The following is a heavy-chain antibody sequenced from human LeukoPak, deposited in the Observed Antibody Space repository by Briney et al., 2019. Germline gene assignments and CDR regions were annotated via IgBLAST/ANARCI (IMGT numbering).Heavy chain of an antibody. Sequence: GGSLRLSCAGSGCTFSSYAMSWVRQAPGKGLEWVSAISGSGGSTYYADSVKGRFTISRDNSKNTLYLQMNSLRAEDTAVYYCAKDDGDSWAYDAFDIWGQGTMVTVSS. CDR1: GCTFSSYA. CDR2: ISGSGGST. J-gene: IGHJ3*02. CDR3: AKDDGDSWAYDAFDI. D-gene: IGHD7-27*01. V-gene: IGHV3-23*01.